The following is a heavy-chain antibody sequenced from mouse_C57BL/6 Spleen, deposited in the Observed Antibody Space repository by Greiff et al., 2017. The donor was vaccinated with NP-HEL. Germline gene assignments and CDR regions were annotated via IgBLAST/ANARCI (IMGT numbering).Heavy chain of an antibody. CDR2: IYPGSGST. CDR3: ARDTTVVVAYYFDY. V-gene: IGHV1-55*01. D-gene: IGHD1-1*01. CDR1: GYTFTSYW. Sequence: QVQLQQPGAELVKPGASVKMSCKASGYTFTSYWITWVKQRPGQGLEWIGDIYPGSGSTNYNEKFKSKATLTVDTSSSTAYMQLSSLTSEDSAVYYCARDTTVVVAYYFDYWGQGTTLTVSS. J-gene: IGHJ2*01.